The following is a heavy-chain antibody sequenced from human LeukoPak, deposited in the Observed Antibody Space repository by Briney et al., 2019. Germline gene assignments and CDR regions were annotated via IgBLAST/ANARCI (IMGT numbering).Heavy chain of an antibody. J-gene: IGHJ5*02. CDR3: AKDPPSYGDYTRGHQGYWFDP. V-gene: IGHV3-23*01. CDR2: ISGSGGST. Sequence: GGSQRLSCAASGFTFSSYAMSWVRQAPGKGLEWVSAISGSGGSTYYADSVKGRFTISRDNSKNTLYLQMNSLRAEDTAVYYCAKDPPSYGDYTRGHQGYWFDPWGQGTLVTVSS. D-gene: IGHD4-17*01. CDR1: GFTFSSYA.